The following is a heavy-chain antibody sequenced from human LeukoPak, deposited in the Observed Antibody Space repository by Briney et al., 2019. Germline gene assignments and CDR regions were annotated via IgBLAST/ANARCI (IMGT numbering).Heavy chain of an antibody. CDR1: GYTFNNYN. D-gene: IGHD3-22*01. CDR3: ARGPKAYYFDSSGYVFDY. Sequence: ASVKVSCKASGYTFNNYNMHWVRQAPGQGLEWMGIINPSGGSTSNAQKFQGRVTMTRDTSTSTVYMELSSLRSEDTAVYYCARGPKAYYFDSSGYVFDYWGQGTLVTVSS. V-gene: IGHV1-46*02. CDR2: INPSGGST. J-gene: IGHJ4*02.